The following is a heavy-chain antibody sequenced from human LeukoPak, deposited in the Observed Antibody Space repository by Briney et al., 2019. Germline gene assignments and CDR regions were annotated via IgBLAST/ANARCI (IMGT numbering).Heavy chain of an antibody. CDR1: GFTFSTYE. V-gene: IGHV3-48*03. CDR3: ARERGGYNTFDY. D-gene: IGHD5-18*01. CDR2: IGSSGSTK. J-gene: IGHJ4*02. Sequence: GGSLRLSCAASGFTFSTYEMNWVRRAPGKGLEWVSYIGSSGSTKFYADSVKGRFTISRDNTKNSLYLQMSSLRAEDTAVSYSARERGGYNTFDYWGQGAL.